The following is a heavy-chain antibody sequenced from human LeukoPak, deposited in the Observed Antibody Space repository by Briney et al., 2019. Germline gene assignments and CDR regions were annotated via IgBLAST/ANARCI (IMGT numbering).Heavy chain of an antibody. Sequence: ASVKVSCKASGYTFTSYDINWVRQATGQGLEWMGWMNPNSGGTNYAQKFQGWVTMTRDTSISTAYMELSRLRSDDTAVYYCARDLGEGASDAFDIWGQGTMVTVSS. CDR2: MNPNSGGT. CDR1: GYTFTSYD. V-gene: IGHV1-2*04. J-gene: IGHJ3*02. CDR3: ARDLGEGASDAFDI. D-gene: IGHD1-26*01.